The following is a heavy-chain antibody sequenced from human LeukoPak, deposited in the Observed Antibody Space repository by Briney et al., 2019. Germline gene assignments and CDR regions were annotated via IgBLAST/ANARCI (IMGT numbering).Heavy chain of an antibody. D-gene: IGHD3-9*01. CDR2: ISGSGGST. CDR3: ARRLYFDWYLFEY. CDR1: GFTFSSYA. J-gene: IGHJ4*02. V-gene: IGHV3-23*01. Sequence: GGSLRLSCAASGFTFSSYAMSWVRQAPGKGLEWVSAISGSGGSTYYADSVKGRFTISRDNSKNTLYLQMNSLRAEDTAVYYCARRLYFDWYLFEYWGQGTLVTVSS.